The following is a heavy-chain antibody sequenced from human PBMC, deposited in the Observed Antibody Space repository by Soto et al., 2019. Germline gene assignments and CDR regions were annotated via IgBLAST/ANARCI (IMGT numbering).Heavy chain of an antibody. CDR1: GGSISSSSYY. V-gene: IGHV4-39*01. Sequence: SETLSLTCTVSGGSISSSSYYWGWIRQPPGKGLEWIGSIYYSGSTYYNPSLKSRVTISVDTSKNQFSLKLSSVTAADTAVYYCARPIAARPGGYLYNWFDPWGQGTLVTVSS. CDR3: ARPIAARPGGYLYNWFDP. J-gene: IGHJ5*02. CDR2: IYYSGST. D-gene: IGHD6-6*01.